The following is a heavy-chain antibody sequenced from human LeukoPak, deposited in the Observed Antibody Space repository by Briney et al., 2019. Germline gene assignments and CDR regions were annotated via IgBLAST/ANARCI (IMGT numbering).Heavy chain of an antibody. CDR2: IDWDDDK. J-gene: IGHJ4*02. CDR3: ARNLRTYHYDNSGYYTLDY. V-gene: IGHV2-70*17. CDR1: GFSLSTSGVC. D-gene: IGHD3-22*01. Sequence: SGPTLVNPTQTLTLTCTFSGFSLSTSGVCVSWTRQPPGKALEWLARIDWDDDKFYSTSLKTRLTISKDTSKNQVVLTMTNMDPVDTATYYCARNLRTYHYDNSGYYTLDYWGQGTLVTVSS.